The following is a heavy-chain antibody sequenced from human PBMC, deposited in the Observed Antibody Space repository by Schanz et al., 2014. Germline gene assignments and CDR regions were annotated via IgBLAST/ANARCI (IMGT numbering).Heavy chain of an antibody. D-gene: IGHD6-13*01. J-gene: IGHJ6*02. Sequence: QVQLVESGGGVVQPGRSLRLSCAASGFIFSSYGLHWVRQAPGKGLEWVAFIWYDGSNKYYADSVKGRFTISRDNSKNTLYLQMNSLRAEDTSVYFCARVRRRIATPSTPSFRNCYYYARDVWGQGTTVTVSS. CDR3: ARVRRRIATPSTPSFRNCYYYARDV. V-gene: IGHV3-33*01. CDR2: IWYDGSNK. CDR1: GFIFSSYG.